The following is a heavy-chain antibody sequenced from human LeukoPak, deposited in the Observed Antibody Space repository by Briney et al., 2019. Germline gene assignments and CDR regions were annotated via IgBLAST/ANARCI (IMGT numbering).Heavy chain of an antibody. Sequence: GGSLRLSCAASGFTFSNSAMSWVRQAPGKGLEWVSTLSGSGITTYYADSVKGRFTTSRDDSKNTLYLQMNSLRAEDTAVYYCAKGIYSSGWSYFDYWGHGTLVTVSS. CDR2: LSGSGITT. D-gene: IGHD6-19*01. CDR3: AKGIYSSGWSYFDY. CDR1: GFTFSNSA. J-gene: IGHJ4*01. V-gene: IGHV3-23*01.